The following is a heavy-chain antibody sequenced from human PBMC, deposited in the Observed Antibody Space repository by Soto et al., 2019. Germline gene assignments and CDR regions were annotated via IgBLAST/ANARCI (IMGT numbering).Heavy chain of an antibody. CDR3: AHRPPKSGTAWLAFDF. J-gene: IGHJ3*01. D-gene: IGHD5-12*01. Sequence: QITLKESGPTLVNPTQTLTLTCTVSGFSLTTHEVGVGWIRQPPGKALEWLAFISWNDERRYSPSLKRRLTTTKDTSKNRVVLTMANVDPADTGTYFCAHRPPKSGTAWLAFDFWGQGTTVAVSS. V-gene: IGHV2-5*01. CDR2: ISWNDER. CDR1: GFSLTTHEVG.